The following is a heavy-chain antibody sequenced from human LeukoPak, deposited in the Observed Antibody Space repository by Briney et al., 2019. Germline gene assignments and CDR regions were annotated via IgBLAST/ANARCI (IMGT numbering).Heavy chain of an antibody. CDR1: GLTFNSYA. CDR2: ISGSGGST. Sequence: GGSLRLSCAASGLTFNSYAMSWVRQAPGKGLEWVSVISGSGGSTNYADSVKGRFTISRDNSKNTLYLQMDSLRAEDTAVYYCAKSGGNSVSYYFDYWGQGTLVTVSS. J-gene: IGHJ4*02. D-gene: IGHD2-15*01. V-gene: IGHV3-23*01. CDR3: AKSGGNSVSYYFDY.